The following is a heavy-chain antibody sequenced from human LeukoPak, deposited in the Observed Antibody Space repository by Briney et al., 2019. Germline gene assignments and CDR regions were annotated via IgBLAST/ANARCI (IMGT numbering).Heavy chain of an antibody. Sequence: SETLSLTCTVSGGSFSSGSYYWSWIRQSPGKGLEWIGYIYYSGSTNYNPSLKSRVTKSVDTSKNQFSLKLSSVTAADTAVYYCARVRGDYVWGSYRPTYYFDYWGQGTLVTVSS. J-gene: IGHJ4*02. CDR3: ARVRGDYVWGSYRPTYYFDY. V-gene: IGHV4-61*01. CDR1: GGSFSSGSYY. CDR2: IYYSGST. D-gene: IGHD3-16*02.